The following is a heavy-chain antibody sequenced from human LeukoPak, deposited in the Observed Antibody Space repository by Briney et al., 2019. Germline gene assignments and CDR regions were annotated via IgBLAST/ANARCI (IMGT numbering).Heavy chain of an antibody. CDR1: GFTFSSYS. Sequence: GGSLRLSCAASGFTFSSYSMNWVRQAPGKGLEWVSAISGSGGSTYYADSVKGRFTISRDNSKNTLYLQMNSLRAEDTAVYYCAKVRSGYYFDYWGQGTLVTVSS. J-gene: IGHJ4*02. CDR2: ISGSGGST. D-gene: IGHD3-10*01. V-gene: IGHV3-23*01. CDR3: AKVRSGYYFDY.